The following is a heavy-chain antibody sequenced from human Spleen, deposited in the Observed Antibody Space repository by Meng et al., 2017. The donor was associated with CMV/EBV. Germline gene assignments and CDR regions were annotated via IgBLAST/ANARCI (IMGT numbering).Heavy chain of an antibody. CDR1: GFTFSSYW. J-gene: IGHJ4*02. Sequence: GESLKISCAASGFTFSSYWMSWVRQAPGKGLEWVSLISWDGGSTYYADSVKGRFTISRDNSKNSLYLQMNSLRAEDTALYYCAKDRAQIRDDSSGLDYWGQGTLVTVSS. D-gene: IGHD3-22*01. V-gene: IGHV3-43D*03. CDR3: AKDRAQIRDDSSGLDY. CDR2: ISWDGGST.